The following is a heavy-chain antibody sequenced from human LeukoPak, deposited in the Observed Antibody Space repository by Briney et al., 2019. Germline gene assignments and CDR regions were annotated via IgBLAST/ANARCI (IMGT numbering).Heavy chain of an antibody. CDR1: GFIVSGDF. CDR3: ARERGRGRDSPWFDY. D-gene: IGHD1-26*01. Sequence: SGGSLRLSCAAPGFIVSGDFMSWVRQAPGKGLEWVSVIYSDGSTYYADSVKGRFTISRDNSKNTLDLQMTGLRAEDTAVYYCARERGRGRDSPWFDYWGQGTLVTVSS. CDR2: IYSDGST. J-gene: IGHJ4*02. V-gene: IGHV3-53*01.